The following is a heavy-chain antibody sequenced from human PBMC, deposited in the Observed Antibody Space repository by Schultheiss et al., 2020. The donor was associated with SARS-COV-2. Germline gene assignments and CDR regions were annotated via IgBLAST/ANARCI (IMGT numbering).Heavy chain of an antibody. J-gene: IGHJ4*02. CDR1: GFTFSSYE. CDR2: ISSSSSYI. Sequence: GGSLRLSCAASGFTFSSYEMNWVRQAPGKGLEWVSYISSSSSYIYYADSVKGRFTISRDNAKNSLYLQMNSLRAEDTAVYYCARVSSSWYYFDYWGQGTLVTVSS. V-gene: IGHV3-21*05. CDR3: ARVSSSWYYFDY. D-gene: IGHD6-13*01.